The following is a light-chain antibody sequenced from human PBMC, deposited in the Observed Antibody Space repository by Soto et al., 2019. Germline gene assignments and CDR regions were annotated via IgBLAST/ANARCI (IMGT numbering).Light chain of an antibody. J-gene: IGKJ4*01. Sequence: EIVMTKSPATLSVSPWERATLSCRASQSVSSYLAWYQRKPGQAPRLLIYDASNRATGIPARFSGSGSGTDFTLTISSLEPEDFAVYYCQQRSNWPLTFGGGTKVDIK. CDR3: QQRSNWPLT. V-gene: IGKV3-11*01. CDR1: QSVSSY. CDR2: DAS.